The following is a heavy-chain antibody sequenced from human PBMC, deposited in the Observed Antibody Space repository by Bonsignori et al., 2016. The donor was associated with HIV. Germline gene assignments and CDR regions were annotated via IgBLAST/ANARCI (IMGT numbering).Heavy chain of an antibody. CDR3: ARDPTPVFGVVTYFDY. CDR1: GFTFSSYW. CDR2: IKQDGSEK. J-gene: IGHJ4*02. Sequence: GESLKISCAASGFTFSSYWMSWVRQAPGKGLEWVANIKQDGSEKYYVDSVKGRFTISRDNAKNSLYLQMNSLRAEDTAVYYCARDPTPVFGVVTYFDYWGQGTLVTVSS. V-gene: IGHV3-7*01. D-gene: IGHD3-3*01.